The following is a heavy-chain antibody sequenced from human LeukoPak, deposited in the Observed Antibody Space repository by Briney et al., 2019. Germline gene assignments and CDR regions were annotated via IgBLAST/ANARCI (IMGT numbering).Heavy chain of an antibody. Sequence: SETLSLTCTVSGVSISSGGYYWSWIRQHPGKGLEWIGYIYYSGSTYYNPSLKSRVTISVDTSKNQFSLKLSSVTAADTAVYYCARVALLETATNWGEIWHDAFDIWGQGTMVTVSS. J-gene: IGHJ3*02. D-gene: IGHD5-24*01. V-gene: IGHV4-31*03. CDR2: IYYSGST. CDR3: ARVALLETATNWGEIWHDAFDI. CDR1: GVSISSGGYY.